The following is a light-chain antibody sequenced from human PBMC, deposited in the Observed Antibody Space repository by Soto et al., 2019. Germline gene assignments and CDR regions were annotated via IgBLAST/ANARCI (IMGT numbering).Light chain of an antibody. V-gene: IGKV3-20*01. CDR3: QQYGNSPLT. J-gene: IGKJ4*01. Sequence: EIVLTQSPGTLSLSTKERATLSCRASQSVSNNYLAWYQQKPGQAPRLLIYGASNRATGIPDRFSGSGSGTDFTLTISKLEPEDFALFYCQQYGNSPLTFGGGTKVAIK. CDR1: QSVSNNY. CDR2: GAS.